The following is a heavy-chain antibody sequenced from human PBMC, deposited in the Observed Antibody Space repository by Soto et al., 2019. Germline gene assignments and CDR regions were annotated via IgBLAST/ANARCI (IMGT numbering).Heavy chain of an antibody. J-gene: IGHJ4*02. D-gene: IGHD1-7*01. V-gene: IGHV3-64*01. CDR2: ISSNGGTT. CDR3: VRRVSGNYDY. Sequence: GASLRLSCVASGFTFSSYDMHWVRQAPGKGLEYVSSISSNGGTTYYGNSVKGRFTISRDNSKNTLYLQMGSLRAEDMAVYYCVRRVSGNYDYWGQGTLVTVS. CDR1: GFTFSSYD.